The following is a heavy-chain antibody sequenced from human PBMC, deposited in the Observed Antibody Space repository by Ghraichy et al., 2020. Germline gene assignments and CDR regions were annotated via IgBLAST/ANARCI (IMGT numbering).Heavy chain of an antibody. CDR1: GDSLSGYF. V-gene: IGHV4-34*01. D-gene: IGHD3-22*01. Sequence: SETLSLTFAVYGDSLSGYFWTWIRQPPGKGLEWIGEINHDGDTIYNPSLKSRVTISVDTSRNQFSLSLASVTAADRAAYYCARELRDDSTGYYYFDLWGQGSLVTVSS. J-gene: IGHJ4*02. CDR3: ARELRDDSTGYYYFDL. CDR2: INHDGDT.